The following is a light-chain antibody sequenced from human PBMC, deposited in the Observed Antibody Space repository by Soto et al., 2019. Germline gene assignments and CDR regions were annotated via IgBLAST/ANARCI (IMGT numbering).Light chain of an antibody. CDR1: QSVSSN. CDR2: GAS. CDR3: QQYNNWLET. V-gene: IGKV3-15*01. Sequence: EIVMTQSPATLSVSPGERATLSCRASQSVSSNLAWYQQKPGQAPRLLIYGASTRATGIPARFSGSGSGTEFTLTISSLQFEDFAVYYCQQYNNWLETFGQGTKV. J-gene: IGKJ1*01.